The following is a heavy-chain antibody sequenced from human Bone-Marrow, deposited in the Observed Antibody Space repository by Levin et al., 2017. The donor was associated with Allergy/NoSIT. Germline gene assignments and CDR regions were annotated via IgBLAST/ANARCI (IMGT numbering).Heavy chain of an antibody. Sequence: GGSLRLSCAASGFTFDDYAMHWVRQAPGKGLEWVSIISWNSATIGYADSVKGRFTISRDNAKNSLYLQMNSLRPEDTALYYCAKDMSYYYESSGLGAFDIWGQGTMVTVSS. D-gene: IGHD3-22*01. J-gene: IGHJ3*02. CDR1: GFTFDDYA. CDR2: ISWNSATI. CDR3: AKDMSYYYESSGLGAFDI. V-gene: IGHV3-9*01.